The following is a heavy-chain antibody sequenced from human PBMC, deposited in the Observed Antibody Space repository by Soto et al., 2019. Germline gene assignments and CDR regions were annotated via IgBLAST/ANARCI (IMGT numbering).Heavy chain of an antibody. J-gene: IGHJ4*02. CDR2: IYYSGST. CDR1: GGSISSSSYY. CDR3: ARRTRAKFDY. V-gene: IGHV4-39*01. Sequence: QLQLQESRPGLVKPSETLSLTCTVSGGSISSSSYYWGWIRQPPGKGLEWIGSIYYSGSTYYNPSLKSRVTISVDTSKNQFSLKLSSVTAADTAVYYCARRTRAKFDYWGQGTLVTVSS.